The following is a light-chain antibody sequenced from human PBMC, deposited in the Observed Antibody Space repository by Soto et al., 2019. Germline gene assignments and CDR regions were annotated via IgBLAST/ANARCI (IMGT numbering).Light chain of an antibody. J-gene: IGLJ3*02. V-gene: IGLV1-40*01. CDR3: QAYDYSLTASV. CDR1: SSNLGAGYD. CDR2: GNR. Sequence: QSVLTQPPSVSGAPGQRVTISCTGNSSNLGAGYDVHWYQHLPGAAPKLVIFGNRNRPSGVPERFSGSKSGTSASLAITGVQAEEEADYYCQAYDYSLTASVFGGGTKLTVL.